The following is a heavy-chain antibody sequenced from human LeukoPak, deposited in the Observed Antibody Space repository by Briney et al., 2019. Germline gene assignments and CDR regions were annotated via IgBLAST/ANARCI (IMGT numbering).Heavy chain of an antibody. CDR3: ARGVEPLAANTLAY. D-gene: IGHD1-14*01. CDR1: GFTVITNG. CDR2: LYSDGNT. J-gene: IGHJ4*02. Sequence: GGSLRLPCAASGFTVITNGMTWVRQAPGKGLEWVSVLYSDGNTKYADSVQGRFTISRDNSKNTLYLEMNSLSPDDTVVYYCARGVEPLAANTLAYWGQGTLVTVSS. V-gene: IGHV3-53*01.